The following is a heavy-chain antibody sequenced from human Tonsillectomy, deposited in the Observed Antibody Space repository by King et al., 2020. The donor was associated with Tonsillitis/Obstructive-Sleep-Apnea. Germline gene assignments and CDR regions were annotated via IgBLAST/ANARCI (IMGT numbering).Heavy chain of an antibody. Sequence: QLVQSGAEVKKPGASVKVSCKASGYTFSSYGISWVRQAPGQGLEWMGWISPYNGDTNYAQKLQGRVIMTTGTSTSTAYMELRSLRSDDTAVYYCASDSMSHYYDSSAYYTFAYWGQGTLVTVSS. V-gene: IGHV1-18*01. CDR3: ASDSMSHYYDSSAYYTFAY. CDR1: GYTFSSYG. D-gene: IGHD3-22*01. CDR2: ISPYNGDT. J-gene: IGHJ4*02.